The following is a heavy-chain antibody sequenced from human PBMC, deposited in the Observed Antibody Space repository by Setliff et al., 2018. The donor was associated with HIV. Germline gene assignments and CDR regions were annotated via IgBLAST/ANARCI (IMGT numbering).Heavy chain of an antibody. Sequence: GESLKISCKGSGYSFTSYWIGWARQMPGKGLEWMAIIYPGDSDTRYSPSFRGQVTISADKSISTVYLQWNSLQASDTAMYYCARGFYGDYYFDYWGQGTLVTVSS. D-gene: IGHD4-17*01. CDR1: GYSFTSYW. V-gene: IGHV5-51*01. CDR2: IYPGDSDT. CDR3: ARGFYGDYYFDY. J-gene: IGHJ4*02.